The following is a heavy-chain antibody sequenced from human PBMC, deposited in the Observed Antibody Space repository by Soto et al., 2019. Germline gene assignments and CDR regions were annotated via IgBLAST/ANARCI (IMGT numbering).Heavy chain of an antibody. CDR1: GFSFTPTTVGVVG. D-gene: IGHD2-21*01. CDR3: APFDSLGRLDP. CDR2: IYWDDDE. J-gene: IGHJ5*02. Sequence: QITLKESGPTLVKPTQTLTLTCSFSGFSFTPTTVGVVGVGWIRQPPGEALEWLALIYWDDDERYSPSLKSRLTITKDSSKNQVVLTITNMGPVDTATYYCAPFDSLGRLDPWGQGSLVTVSS. V-gene: IGHV2-5*02.